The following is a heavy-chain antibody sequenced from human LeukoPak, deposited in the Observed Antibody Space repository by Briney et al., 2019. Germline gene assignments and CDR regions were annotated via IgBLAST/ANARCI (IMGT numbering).Heavy chain of an antibody. CDR3: ARDGWREGYSYGIY. Sequence: GASVKVSCKASGYTFTSYDINWVRQATGQGLEWMGWMNPNSGNTGYAQKFQGRVTITADESTSTAYMELSSLRSEDTAVYYCARDGWREGYSYGIYWGQGTLVTVSS. CDR2: MNPNSGNT. D-gene: IGHD5-18*01. V-gene: IGHV1-8*01. J-gene: IGHJ4*02. CDR1: GYTFTSYD.